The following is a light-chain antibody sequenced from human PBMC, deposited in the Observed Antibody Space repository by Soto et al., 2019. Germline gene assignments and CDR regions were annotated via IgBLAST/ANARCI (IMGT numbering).Light chain of an antibody. CDR2: DAS. J-gene: IGKJ2*01. Sequence: MTQSPSSLSASVGDRVTITCRASQGISNYLAWYQQKPGQPPRLLIYDASTRATGVPARFGGSGSGTEFTLTISGLQSEDFAVYYCQQYGDWPPDTFGQGTKVEI. CDR1: QGISNY. V-gene: IGKV3-15*01. CDR3: QQYGDWPPDT.